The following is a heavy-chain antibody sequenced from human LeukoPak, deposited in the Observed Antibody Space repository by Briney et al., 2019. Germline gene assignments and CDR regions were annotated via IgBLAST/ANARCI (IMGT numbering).Heavy chain of an antibody. Sequence: GGSLRLSCAASGFIFSSYEMNWVRQAPGKGLEWVSYITSSGSTIYYADSVKGRFTISRDNAKNSLYLQMNSLRAEDTAVYYCARDSTFVVYYYMDVWGKGTTVTISS. CDR2: ITSSGSTI. J-gene: IGHJ6*03. CDR1: GFIFSSYE. D-gene: IGHD2/OR15-2a*01. V-gene: IGHV3-48*03. CDR3: ARDSTFVVYYYMDV.